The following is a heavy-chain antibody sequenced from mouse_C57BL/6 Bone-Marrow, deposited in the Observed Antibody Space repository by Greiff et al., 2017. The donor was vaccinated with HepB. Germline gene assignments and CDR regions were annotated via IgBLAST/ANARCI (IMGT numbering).Heavy chain of an antibody. CDR1: GFTFSSYA. V-gene: IGHV5S21*01. D-gene: IGHD2-2*01. J-gene: IGHJ3*01. CDR2: ISSGGDYI. CDR3: ARPIRIYYGYDVGFAY. Sequence: EVKLVESGEGLVKPGGSLKLSCAASGFTFSSYAMSWVRQTPEKRLEWVAYISSGGDYIYYADTVKGRFTISRDNAKNTLFLQMTSLRSEDTAMYYCARPIRIYYGYDVGFAYWGQGTLVTVSA.